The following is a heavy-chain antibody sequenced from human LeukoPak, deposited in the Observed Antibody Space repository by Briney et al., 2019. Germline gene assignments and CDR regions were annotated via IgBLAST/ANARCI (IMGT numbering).Heavy chain of an antibody. Sequence: SETLSLTCTVSGGSISSYYWSWIRQPPGKGLEWIGYIYYSGSTSYNPSLKSRVTISVDTSKNQFSLKLSSVTAADTAVHYCARDRGFGSYFDYWGQGTLVTVSS. D-gene: IGHD3-10*01. V-gene: IGHV4-59*01. CDR1: GGSISSYY. CDR2: IYYSGST. J-gene: IGHJ4*02. CDR3: ARDRGFGSYFDY.